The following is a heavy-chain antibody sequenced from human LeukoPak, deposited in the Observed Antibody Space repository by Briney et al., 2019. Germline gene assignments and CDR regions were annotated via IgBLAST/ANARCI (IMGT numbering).Heavy chain of an antibody. D-gene: IGHD4-17*01. V-gene: IGHV1-8*01. J-gene: IGHJ4*02. Sequence: ASVKVSCKASGYTFASYDINWVREATGQGLEWMGWMNPNSGNTGYAQKFQGRVAMTRNTSISTAYMELSSLRSEDTAVYYCARGRTTVTSLWGQGTLVTVSS. CDR3: ARGRTTVTSL. CDR2: MNPNSGNT. CDR1: GYTFASYD.